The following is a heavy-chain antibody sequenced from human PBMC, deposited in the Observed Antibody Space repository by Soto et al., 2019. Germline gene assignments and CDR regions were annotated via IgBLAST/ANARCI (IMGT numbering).Heavy chain of an antibody. CDR2: ISGSGGRT. CDR3: AKAGDYHGSESYFPLDY. D-gene: IGHD3-10*01. Sequence: EVQLLESGGVLVQPGGSLRLSCAASGFTFSTYAKTWVRQAPGKGLEWVSSISGSGGRTYYADSVKGRFTISRDNSKNTLYLQTNSLRAEDTAVYYCAKAGDYHGSESYFPLDYWGQGTLVPVSS. CDR1: GFTFSTYA. J-gene: IGHJ4*02. V-gene: IGHV3-23*01.